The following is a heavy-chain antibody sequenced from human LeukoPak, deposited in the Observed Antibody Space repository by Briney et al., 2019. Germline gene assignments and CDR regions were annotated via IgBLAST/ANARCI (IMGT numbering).Heavy chain of an antibody. CDR2: INHSGST. Sequence: PSETLSLTCAVYGGSFSGYYWSWIRQAPEKGLEWIGEINHSGSTNYNPSLKSRVTISIDTSKNQFSLKLSSVTAADRAVYYCARFAPPDYYYMDVWGKGTTVIVSS. CDR3: ARFAPPDYYYMDV. V-gene: IGHV4-34*01. D-gene: IGHD3-10*01. J-gene: IGHJ6*03. CDR1: GGSFSGYY.